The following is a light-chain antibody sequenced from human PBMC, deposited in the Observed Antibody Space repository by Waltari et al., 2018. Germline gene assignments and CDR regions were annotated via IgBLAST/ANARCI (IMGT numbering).Light chain of an antibody. CDR3: QQYNDWPPMYT. J-gene: IGKJ2*01. CDR2: GAS. Sequence: EIVMTQSPATLSVSPGERATLTCRASQSVSTNLAWYQQKPGQAPRRLIYGASTRATGIPARFSGGGSGTEFTLTISSLQSEDFAVYYCQQYNDWPPMYTFGQGTKLDI. CDR1: QSVSTN. V-gene: IGKV3-15*01.